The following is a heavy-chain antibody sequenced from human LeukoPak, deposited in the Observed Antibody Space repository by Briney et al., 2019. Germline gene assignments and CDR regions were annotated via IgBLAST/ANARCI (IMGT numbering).Heavy chain of an antibody. J-gene: IGHJ4*02. D-gene: IGHD1-26*01. V-gene: IGHV4-39*07. CDR1: GGSISGSSYY. CDR3: ARGLVGATV. CDR2: IYYSGST. Sequence: SETLSLTCTVSGGSISGSSYYWGWIRQPPGKGLEWIGSIYYSGSTYYNPSLKSRVTISVDTSKNQFSLKLSSVTAADTAVYYCARGLVGATVWGQGTLVTVSS.